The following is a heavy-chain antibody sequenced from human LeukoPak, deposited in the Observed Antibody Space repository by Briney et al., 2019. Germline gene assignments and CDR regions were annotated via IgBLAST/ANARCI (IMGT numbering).Heavy chain of an antibody. CDR3: AKVSPTARIRFDY. V-gene: IGHV3-74*01. J-gene: IGHJ4*02. D-gene: IGHD4-17*01. Sequence: GGSLRLSCAASGFTFRNYWIHWVRQAPGKGLVWVSHINSDGSTTNYADSVKGRFTISRDNAKNTLYLQMNSLRAEDTAVYYCAKVSPTARIRFDYWGQGTLVTVSS. CDR2: INSDGSTT. CDR1: GFTFRNYW.